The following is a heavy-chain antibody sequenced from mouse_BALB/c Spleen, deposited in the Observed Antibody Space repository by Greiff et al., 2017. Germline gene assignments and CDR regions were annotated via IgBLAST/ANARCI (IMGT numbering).Heavy chain of an antibody. D-gene: IGHD1-2*01. CDR1: GYTFTDYE. V-gene: IGHV1-15*01. J-gene: IGHJ2*01. CDR2: IDPETGGT. Sequence: QVHVKQSGAELVRPGASVTLSCKASGYTFTDYEMHWVKQTPVHGLEWIGAIDPETGGTAYNQKFKGKATLTADKSSSTAYMELRSLTSEDSAVYYCTRRDYGYGYWGQGTTLTVSS. CDR3: TRRDYGYGY.